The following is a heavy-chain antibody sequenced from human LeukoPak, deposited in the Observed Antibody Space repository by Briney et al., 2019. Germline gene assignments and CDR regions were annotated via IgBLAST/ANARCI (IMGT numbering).Heavy chain of an antibody. J-gene: IGHJ4*02. Sequence: AGGSLRLSCAASGFTFSSYAMSWVRQAPGKGLEWVSAISGSGGSTYYADSVKGRFTISRDNSKNTLYLQVNSLRAEDTALYYCAKGRYRDDYADRIFDYWGQGTLVTVSS. D-gene: IGHD4-17*01. CDR2: ISGSGGST. CDR3: AKGRYRDDYADRIFDY. CDR1: GFTFSSYA. V-gene: IGHV3-23*01.